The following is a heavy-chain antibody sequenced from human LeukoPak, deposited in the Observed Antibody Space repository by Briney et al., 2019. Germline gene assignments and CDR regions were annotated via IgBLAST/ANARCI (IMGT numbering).Heavy chain of an antibody. CDR1: GITFSNYA. J-gene: IGHJ4*02. V-gene: IGHV3-23*01. CDR2: ISGSGGRT. D-gene: IGHD3-16*01. CDR3: ARADRLGAALLASFDY. Sequence: GGSLRLSCAASGITFSNYAMSWVRQAPGKGLEWVSSISGSGGRTHYADSVKGRFTVSRDNSKKTLYLQMNSLRAEDTAVYYCARADRLGAALLASFDYWGQGTLVTVSS.